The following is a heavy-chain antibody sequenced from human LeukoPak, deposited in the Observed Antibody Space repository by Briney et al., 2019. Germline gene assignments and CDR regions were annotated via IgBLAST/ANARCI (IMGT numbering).Heavy chain of an antibody. J-gene: IGHJ4*02. D-gene: IGHD1-1*01. CDR2: IHSGGGSA. Sequence: GASVKVSCKASGYTFTNYYIHWVRQAPGQGLEWMGIIHSGGGSASYAQKFQGRVSMTRDTSTSTVYMELYSLRSEDTAVYYCARDGTHHSWDYWGQGTLVTVSS. CDR1: GYTFTNYY. CDR3: ARDGTHHSWDY. V-gene: IGHV1-46*01.